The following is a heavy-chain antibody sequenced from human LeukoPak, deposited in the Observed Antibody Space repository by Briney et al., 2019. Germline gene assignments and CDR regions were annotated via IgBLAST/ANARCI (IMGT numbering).Heavy chain of an antibody. CDR3: ARDVGYFRFDY. Sequence: GGSLRLSCAASGFTFSSYWMHWVRQAPGKGLVWVSRINSDGSSTSYADSVKGRFTISRDNAKNSLYLQMNNLRAEDTAVYYCARDVGYFRFDYWGQGTLVTVSS. J-gene: IGHJ4*02. CDR1: GFTFSSYW. D-gene: IGHD5-18*01. V-gene: IGHV3-74*01. CDR2: INSDGSST.